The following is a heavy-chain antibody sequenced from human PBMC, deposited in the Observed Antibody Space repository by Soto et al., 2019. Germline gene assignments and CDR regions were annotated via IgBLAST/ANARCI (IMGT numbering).Heavy chain of an antibody. D-gene: IGHD3-16*02. J-gene: IGHJ3*02. V-gene: IGHV1-58*01. CDR1: GFTVTSSA. CDR2: IVVGSGNT. CDR3: AAWYYDYVWGSYRRPLFDI. Sequence: SVKVSCKASGFTVTSSAVQWVRQARGQRLEWIGWIVVGSGNTNYAQKFQERVTITRDMSTSTAYMELSSLRSEDTAVYYCAAWYYDYVWGSYRRPLFDIWGKGTTVTVSS.